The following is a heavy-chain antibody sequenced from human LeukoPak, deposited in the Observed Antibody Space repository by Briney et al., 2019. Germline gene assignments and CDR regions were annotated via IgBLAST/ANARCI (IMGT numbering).Heavy chain of an antibody. V-gene: IGHV3-11*01. Sequence: GGSLRLSCAAPGFTFSDYYMSWIRQAPGKGLEWVSYISSSGSTIYYADSVKGRFTISRDNAKNSLYLQMNSLRAEDTAVYYCARADALPIFGESLSFLDYWGQGTLVTVSS. J-gene: IGHJ4*02. CDR2: ISSSGSTI. CDR3: ARADALPIFGESLSFLDY. CDR1: GFTFSDYY. D-gene: IGHD3-10*01.